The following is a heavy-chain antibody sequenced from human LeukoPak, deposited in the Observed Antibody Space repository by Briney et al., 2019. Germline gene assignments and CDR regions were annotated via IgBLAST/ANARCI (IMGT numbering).Heavy chain of an antibody. Sequence: SETLSLTCTLSGGSISTYYWSWIRQPPGKGLEWIGYIYHSGSTNYNPSLKSRVTISVDTSKNQFSLKLSSVTAADTAVYYCARDIVGATTDYWGQGTLVTVSS. CDR3: ARDIVGATTDY. CDR2: IYHSGST. CDR1: GGSISTYY. V-gene: IGHV4-59*01. D-gene: IGHD1-26*01. J-gene: IGHJ4*02.